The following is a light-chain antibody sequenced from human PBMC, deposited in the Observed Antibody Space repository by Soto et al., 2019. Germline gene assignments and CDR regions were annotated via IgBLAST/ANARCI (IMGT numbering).Light chain of an antibody. CDR2: EAS. CDR1: QSVSSY. V-gene: IGKV3-11*01. Sequence: EIVLTHSPATPSLSPGERSTLSCSASQSVSSYLAWYQQKPGQAPRLLIYEASNRATGFPASLIGSGYVTAFTLTISSLETEDLAFYYCQQRSNWPPSFGGGTKVEIK. J-gene: IGKJ4*01. CDR3: QQRSNWPPS.